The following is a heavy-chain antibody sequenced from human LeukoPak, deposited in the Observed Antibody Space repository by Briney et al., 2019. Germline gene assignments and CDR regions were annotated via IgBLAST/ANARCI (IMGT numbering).Heavy chain of an antibody. Sequence: PGRSLRLSCAASGFTFSSYGMHWVRQAPGKGLEWVAVIWYDGSNKYYADSVKGRFTISRDNSKNTLYLQMNSLRAEDTAVYYCARRVRVVVPAAKPNYYYYYMDVWGKGTTVTVSS. V-gene: IGHV3-33*01. CDR2: IWYDGSNK. CDR1: GFTFSSYG. D-gene: IGHD2-2*01. J-gene: IGHJ6*03. CDR3: ARRVRVVVPAAKPNYYYYYMDV.